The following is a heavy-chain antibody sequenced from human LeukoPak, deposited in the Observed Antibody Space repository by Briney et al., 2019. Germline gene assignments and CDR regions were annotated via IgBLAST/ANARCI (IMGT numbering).Heavy chain of an antibody. J-gene: IGHJ4*02. CDR2: IYYSGST. CDR3: ARGATTGGRGSLTPEFDY. Sequence: SQTLSPTCTLSGASISSSYWSWIRQPPGNGMGWIGYIYYSGSTNYHPSLKSRVTISVDTSKNQFSLKLSSVTAADTAVYYYARGATTGGRGSLTPEFDYWGQGTLVTVSS. D-gene: IGHD1-26*01. CDR1: GASISSSY. V-gene: IGHV4-59*01.